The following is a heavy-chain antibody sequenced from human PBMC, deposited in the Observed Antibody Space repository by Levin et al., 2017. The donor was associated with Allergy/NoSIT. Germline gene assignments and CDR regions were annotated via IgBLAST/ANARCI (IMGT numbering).Heavy chain of an antibody. CDR2: IYYSGST. V-gene: IGHV4-61*01. CDR3: AREDSGTYGMDV. J-gene: IGHJ6*02. CDR1: GGSVSSGSYY. D-gene: IGHD2-15*01. Sequence: SQTLSLTCTVSGGSVSSGSYYWSWIRQPPGKGLEWIGYIYYSGSTNYNPSLKSRVTISVDTSKNQFSLKLSSVTAADTAVYYCAREDSGTYGMDVWGQGTTVTVSS.